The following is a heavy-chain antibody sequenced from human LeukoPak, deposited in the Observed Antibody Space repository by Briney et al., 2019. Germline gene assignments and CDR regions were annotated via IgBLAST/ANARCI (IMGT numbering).Heavy chain of an antibody. CDR2: ISYDGSHE. CDR1: GFSFSTND. Sequence: PGGSLRLSCAASGFSFSTNDMNWVRQAPGKGLEWVAGISYDGSHEDYIDSVKGRFTVSRDNSKNTFYLHMHSLRVDDTAVYLCAKEVRVVNAILCYDLWGQGTLVTVSS. D-gene: IGHD3-10*01. CDR3: AKEVRVVNAILCYDL. J-gene: IGHJ4*01. V-gene: IGHV3-30*02.